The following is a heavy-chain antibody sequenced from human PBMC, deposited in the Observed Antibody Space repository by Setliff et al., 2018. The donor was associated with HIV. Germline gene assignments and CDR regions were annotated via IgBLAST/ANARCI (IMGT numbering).Heavy chain of an antibody. Sequence: GESLKISCKASGYSFSDYWIDWVRQMPGKGLEWMGTIYPTDSDTKYNPSFQGQVSISADRSISTTYLQWSSLRASDTAMYFCAKAGGDSWGQGTLVTVSS. V-gene: IGHV5-51*01. CDR1: GYSFSDYW. J-gene: IGHJ5*01. CDR3: AKAGGDS. CDR2: IYPTDSDT. D-gene: IGHD3-10*01.